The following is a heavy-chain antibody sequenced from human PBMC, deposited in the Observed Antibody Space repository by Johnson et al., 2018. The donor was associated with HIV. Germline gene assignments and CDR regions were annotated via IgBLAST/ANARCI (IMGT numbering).Heavy chain of an antibody. CDR3: AKDQGGTYNLGAFDS. D-gene: IGHD1-14*01. CDR2: IYSGGST. J-gene: IGHJ3*01. CDR1: GFTFSDYY. V-gene: IGHV3-66*01. Sequence: VQLVESGGGLVKPGGSLRLSCAASGFTFSDYYMSWIRQAPGKGLEWVSVIYSGGSTYYADSVKGRFTISRDNSKNTLYLQMNSLRAEDTALYYCAKDQGGTYNLGAFDSWGQGTMVTVSS.